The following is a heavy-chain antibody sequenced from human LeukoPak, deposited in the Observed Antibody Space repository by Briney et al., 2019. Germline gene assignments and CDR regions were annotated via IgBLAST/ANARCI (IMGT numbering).Heavy chain of an antibody. CDR2: ISGSGGST. V-gene: IGHV3-23*01. D-gene: IGHD2-15*01. CDR3: AKVRPSYCSGGSCHEGY. J-gene: IGHJ4*02. Sequence: GGSLRLSCAASGFTFSSYAMSWVRQAPGKGLEWVSAISGSGGSTYYADSVKGRFTISRDNSKNTLYLQMTSLRAEDTAVYYCAKVRPSYCSGGSCHEGYWGQGTLVTVSS. CDR1: GFTFSSYA.